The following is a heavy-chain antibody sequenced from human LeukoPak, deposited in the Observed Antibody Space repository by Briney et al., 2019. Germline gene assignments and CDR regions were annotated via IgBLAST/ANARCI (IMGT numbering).Heavy chain of an antibody. J-gene: IGHJ6*03. CDR1: GGSISSYY. CDR2: IYYSRST. D-gene: IGHD6-6*01. Sequence: SETLSLTCTVAGGSISSYYWSWIRQPPGKGLEWIGYIYYSRSTNYNPSLKSRVTISVDTSKNQFSLKLSSVTAADTAVYYCARLYRRYSSSKGVYYYYYMDVWGKGTTVTVSS. V-gene: IGHV4-59*01. CDR3: ARLYRRYSSSKGVYYYYYMDV.